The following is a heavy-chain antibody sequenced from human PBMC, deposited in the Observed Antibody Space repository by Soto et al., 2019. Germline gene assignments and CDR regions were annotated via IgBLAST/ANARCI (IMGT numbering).Heavy chain of an antibody. Sequence: GGSLRLSCAASGFTFSSYAMSWVRQAPGKGLAWVSAISGSGGSTYYADSVKGRFTISRDNSKNTLYLQMNSLRAEYTAVYYCAKGRTSTSAVGFEYWGQGTLVT. D-gene: IGHD2-2*01. CDR1: GFTFSSYA. J-gene: IGHJ4*02. CDR2: ISGSGGST. V-gene: IGHV3-23*01. CDR3: AKGRTSTSAVGFEY.